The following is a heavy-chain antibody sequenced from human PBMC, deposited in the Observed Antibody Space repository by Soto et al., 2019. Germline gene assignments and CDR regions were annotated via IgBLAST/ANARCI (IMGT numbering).Heavy chain of an antibody. CDR2: INAGNGNT. V-gene: IGHV1-3*01. CDR3: ARVIVVVVAATRWFDP. D-gene: IGHD2-15*01. J-gene: IGHJ5*02. Sequence: ASVKVSCKASGYTFTSYAMHWVRQAPGQRLEWMGWINAGNGNTKYSQKFQGGVTITRDTSASTAYMELSSLRSEDTAVYYCARVIVVVVAATRWFDPWGQGTLVTVSS. CDR1: GYTFTSYA.